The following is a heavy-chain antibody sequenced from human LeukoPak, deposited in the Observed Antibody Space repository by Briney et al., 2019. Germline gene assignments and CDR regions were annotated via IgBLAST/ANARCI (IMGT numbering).Heavy chain of an antibody. CDR3: TRRRTTVTTNWSDP. V-gene: IGHV3-73*01. CDR2: FRSKANSYAT. CDR1: GFTFSGSA. Sequence: GGPLRLSCAVSGFTFSGSAMHWDGQASGKGREWVGRFRSKANSYATAYAASVKGRFTISRDDSKSTGYLQMNSLKTEDTAVYYCTRRRTTVTTNWSDPWGQGTLVTVSS. J-gene: IGHJ5*02. D-gene: IGHD4-17*01.